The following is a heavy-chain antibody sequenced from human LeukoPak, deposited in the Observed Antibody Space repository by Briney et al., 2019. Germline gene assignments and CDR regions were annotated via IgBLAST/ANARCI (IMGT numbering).Heavy chain of an antibody. Sequence: SGTLSLTCTVSGDSITSRNWWSWVRQPPGKGREGLGEVYHSGGTNYNSNLQSRITMSVDKSKKQFFLEVRSVTAADTAVYYCARRGYSGYDYDYWGQGTQVTVSS. V-gene: IGHV4-4*02. D-gene: IGHD5-12*01. CDR2: VYHSGGT. CDR3: ARRGYSGYDYDY. J-gene: IGHJ4*02. CDR1: GDSITSRNW.